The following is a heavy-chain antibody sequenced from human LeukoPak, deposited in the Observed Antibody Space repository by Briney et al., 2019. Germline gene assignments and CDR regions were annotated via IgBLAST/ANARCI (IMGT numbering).Heavy chain of an antibody. D-gene: IGHD6-6*01. V-gene: IGHV4-39*07. Sequence: SETLSLTCNVSGGSISTTTNSWGWAWIRQRPTKGLEWIGSIYYGGSPYYTSSLKSRVTISVDTSKNQFSLKLSSVTAADTAVYYCARDTIEYSSSGGAFDIWGQGTMVTVSS. CDR1: GGSISTTTNS. CDR3: ARDTIEYSSSGGAFDI. J-gene: IGHJ3*02. CDR2: IYYGGSP.